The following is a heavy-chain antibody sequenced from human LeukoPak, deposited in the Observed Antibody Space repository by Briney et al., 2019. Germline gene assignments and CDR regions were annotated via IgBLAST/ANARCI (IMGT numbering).Heavy chain of an antibody. J-gene: IGHJ6*02. V-gene: IGHV1-3*01. CDR2: INAGNGNT. CDR1: GYTFTSYA. Sequence: GASVKVSCKASGYTFTSYAMHWVRQAPGQRLEWMGWINAGNGNTKYSQKFQGRVTITRDTSASTAYMELSSLRSEDTAAYYCAREDPSVYSGYDSSYYYGMDVWGQGTTVTVPS. D-gene: IGHD5-12*01. CDR3: AREDPSVYSGYDSSYYYGMDV.